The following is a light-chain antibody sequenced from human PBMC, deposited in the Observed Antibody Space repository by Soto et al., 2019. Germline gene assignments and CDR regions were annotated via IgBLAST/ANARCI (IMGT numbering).Light chain of an antibody. CDR2: DVY. V-gene: IGKV3-11*01. J-gene: IGKJ4*01. CDR3: QQRADWPLS. Sequence: EILLTQSPAALSLSPGERATLSCRASQSVGNSLAWYQQKPGQAPRLLIYDVYSKPLGIPARFTGSGSGTEFTLTISGLQPEDFAVYYCQQRADWPLSFGGGTKVEVK. CDR1: QSVGNS.